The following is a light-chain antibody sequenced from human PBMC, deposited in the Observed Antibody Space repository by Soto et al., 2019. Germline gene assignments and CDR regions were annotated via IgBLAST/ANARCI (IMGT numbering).Light chain of an antibody. CDR1: QSASSSY. J-gene: IGKJ1*01. CDR2: GAS. CDR3: QQYGSSAT. Sequence: EIVLTQSPGALSLSPGERATLSCRASQSASSSYLAWYQQKPGQAPRLLIYGASSRATGIPDRFSGSGSGKEFPLTISRLEPEDSAVYYCQQYGSSATFGQGTKVEIK. V-gene: IGKV3-20*01.